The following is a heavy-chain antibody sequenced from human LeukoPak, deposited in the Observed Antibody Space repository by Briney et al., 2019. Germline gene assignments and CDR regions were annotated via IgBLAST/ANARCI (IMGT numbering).Heavy chain of an antibody. CDR3: ARVAYCGGDCYYFDY. CDR2: ISSSGSTI. V-gene: IGHV3-11*04. Sequence: GGSLRLSCAASGFTFSDYYMSWIRQAPGKGLEWVPYISSSGSTIYYADSVKGRFTISRDNAKNPLYLQMNSLRAEDTAVYYCARVAYCGGDCYYFDYWGQGTLVTVSS. D-gene: IGHD2-21*02. J-gene: IGHJ4*02. CDR1: GFTFSDYY.